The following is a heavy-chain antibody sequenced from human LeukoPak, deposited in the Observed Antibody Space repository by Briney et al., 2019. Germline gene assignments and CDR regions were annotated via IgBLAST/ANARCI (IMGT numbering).Heavy chain of an antibody. CDR2: IYYSGST. V-gene: IGHV4-39*01. CDR3: VSFYDSSGYYRQYHFDY. Sequence: SETLSLTCTVSGGSISSSSYYWGWIRQPPGKGLEWIGSIYYSGSTYYNPSLKSRVTISVDTSKNQFSLKLSSVTAADTAVYYCVSFYDSSGYYRQYHFDYWGQGALVTVSS. CDR1: GGSISSSSYY. J-gene: IGHJ4*02. D-gene: IGHD3-22*01.